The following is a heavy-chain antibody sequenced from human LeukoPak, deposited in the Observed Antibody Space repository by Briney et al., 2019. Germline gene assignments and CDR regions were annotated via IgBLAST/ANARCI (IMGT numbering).Heavy chain of an antibody. CDR1: GYTFTSYG. V-gene: IGHV1-18*01. CDR2: ISAYNGNT. Sequence: ASVTVSCTASGYTFTSYGISWVRQAPGQGLEWMGWISAYNGNTNYAQKLQGRVTMTTDTSTSTAYMELRSLRSDDTAVYYCARGSNYYGSGSYYNVVYYYYGMDVWGQGTTVTVSS. J-gene: IGHJ6*02. D-gene: IGHD3-10*01. CDR3: ARGSNYYGSGSYYNVVYYYYGMDV.